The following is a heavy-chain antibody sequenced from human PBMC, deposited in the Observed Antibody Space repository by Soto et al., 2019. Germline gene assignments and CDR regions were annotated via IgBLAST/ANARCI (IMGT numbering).Heavy chain of an antibody. CDR1: GFTFTDYA. V-gene: IGHV3-23*01. Sequence: GGSLRLSCAASGFTFTDYALSWVRQAPGKGLEWVAAISGIGGSTYLADSVKGRLSISRDNSKNTVSLLMNSLRAEDTAVYFCARGSSGYISSWYYFDYWGRGTLVTVSS. CDR3: ARGSSGYISSWYYFDY. D-gene: IGHD6-13*01. CDR2: ISGIGGST. J-gene: IGHJ4*02.